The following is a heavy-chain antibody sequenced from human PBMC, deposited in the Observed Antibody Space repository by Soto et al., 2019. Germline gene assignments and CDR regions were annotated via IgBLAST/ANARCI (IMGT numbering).Heavy chain of an antibody. V-gene: IGHV4-31*03. CDR1: GGSISSGGYY. CDR2: IYYSGST. Sequence: SETLSLTFTVSGGSISSGGYYWSCIRQHPGKGLEWIGYIYYSGSTYYNPSLKSRVTISVDTSKNQFSLKLSSVTAADTAVYYCARAVGYYDSSVDFDYWRQGTLVTVSS. CDR3: ARAVGYYDSSVDFDY. J-gene: IGHJ4*02. D-gene: IGHD3-22*01.